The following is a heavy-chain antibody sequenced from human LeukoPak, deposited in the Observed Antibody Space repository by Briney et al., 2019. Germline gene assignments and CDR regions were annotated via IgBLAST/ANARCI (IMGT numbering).Heavy chain of an antibody. Sequence: GGSLRPSCAVSGFNLNSYAMHWVRQAPGKGLEWVAVIRHDEANTFYADSVQGRFTISRDTSKKLLYLQMNSLRVEDTAVYYCAKEYTPSSPLGELDSWGQGTLVTVSS. CDR3: AKEYTPSSPLGELDS. CDR1: GFNLNSYA. D-gene: IGHD6-6*01. CDR2: IRHDEANT. V-gene: IGHV3-30*02. J-gene: IGHJ4*02.